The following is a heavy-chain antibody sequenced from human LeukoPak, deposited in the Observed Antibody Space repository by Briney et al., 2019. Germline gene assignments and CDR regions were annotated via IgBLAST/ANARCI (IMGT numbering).Heavy chain of an antibody. Sequence: SETLSLTCTVSGDSISSSNCYWGWIRQPPGKGLEWIGSIYFSGGTYYNASLKSRVTISVDTSKNQFSLKLSSVTAADTAVYYCARHLGAGTAPWFDPWGQGTLVTVSS. J-gene: IGHJ5*02. D-gene: IGHD6-19*01. CDR2: IYFSGGT. CDR3: ARHLGAGTAPWFDP. CDR1: GDSISSSNCY. V-gene: IGHV4-39*01.